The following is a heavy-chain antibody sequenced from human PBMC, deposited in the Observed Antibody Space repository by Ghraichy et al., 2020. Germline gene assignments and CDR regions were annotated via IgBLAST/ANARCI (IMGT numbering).Heavy chain of an antibody. J-gene: IGHJ6*02. CDR3: ANIVDTALSTDV. Sequence: LSLTCAASGYSLSSNGMHWVRQAPGKGLEWVAFLRFDGFSRYYSDSVNGQFTISGDNSKNTVNLQMNSLKTEDTAVYYCANIVDTALSTDVWGQGTTVIVSS. D-gene: IGHD5-18*01. CDR1: GYSLSSNG. V-gene: IGHV3-30*02. CDR2: LRFDGFSR.